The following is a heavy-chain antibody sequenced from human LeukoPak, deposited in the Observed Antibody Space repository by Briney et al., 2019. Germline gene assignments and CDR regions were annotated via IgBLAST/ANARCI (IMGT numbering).Heavy chain of an antibody. J-gene: IGHJ4*02. CDR1: GYTFTSYA. CDR2: INTNTGNP. D-gene: IGHD3-10*01. CDR3: AREHYYGSGSYYIEGGWTWGFDY. Sequence: ASVKVSCKASGYTFTSYAMNWVRQAPGQGLEWMGWINTNTGNPTYAQGFTGRFVFSLDTSVSTAYLQISSLKAEDAAVYYCAREHYYGSGSYYIEGGWTWGFDYWGQGTLVTVSS. V-gene: IGHV7-4-1*02.